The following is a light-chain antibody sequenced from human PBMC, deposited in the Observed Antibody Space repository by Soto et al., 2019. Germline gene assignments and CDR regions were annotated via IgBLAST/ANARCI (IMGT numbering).Light chain of an antibody. CDR3: QSSDSSLSVV. Sequence: QSVLTQPPSVSGAPGQRVTISCTGSSSNIGAGYDVHWYQQLPGTAPKLIIYGNSNRPSGVPDRFSGSKSGTSASLAITGLQAEDEAYYYCQSSDSSLSVVFGAGTKLTVL. J-gene: IGLJ2*01. CDR2: GNS. CDR1: SSNIGAGYD. V-gene: IGLV1-40*01.